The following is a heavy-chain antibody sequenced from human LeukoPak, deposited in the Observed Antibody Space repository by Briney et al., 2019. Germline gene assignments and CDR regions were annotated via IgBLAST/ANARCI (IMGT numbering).Heavy chain of an antibody. V-gene: IGHV3-21*01. D-gene: IGHD5-24*01. CDR1: GFTFSSYS. CDR2: ISSSSSYI. J-gene: IGHJ4*02. CDR3: ARDGRDGYNY. Sequence: GGSLRLSCAASGFTFSSYSMNWVRQAPGKGLEWVSSISSSSSYIYYADSVKGRFTISRDNAKNSLYPQMNSLRAEDTAVYYCARDGRDGYNYWGQGTLVTVSS.